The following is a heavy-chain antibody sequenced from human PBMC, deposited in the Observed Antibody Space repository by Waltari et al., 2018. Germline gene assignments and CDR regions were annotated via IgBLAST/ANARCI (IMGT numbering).Heavy chain of an antibody. CDR1: GGTFRSYA. Sequence: QVQLVQSGAEVKKPGSSVKVSCKASGGTFRSYAIIWVRQAPGQGLEWMGGIIPIFGTANYAQKFQGRVTITADESTSTAYMELSSLRSEDTAVYYCARSNYDFWSGSRDYYYYGMDVWGQGTTVTVSS. V-gene: IGHV1-69*01. J-gene: IGHJ6*02. CDR2: IIPIFGTA. CDR3: ARSNYDFWSGSRDYYYYGMDV. D-gene: IGHD3-3*01.